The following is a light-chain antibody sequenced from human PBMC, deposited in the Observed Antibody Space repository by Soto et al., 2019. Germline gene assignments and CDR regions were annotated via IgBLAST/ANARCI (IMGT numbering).Light chain of an antibody. Sequence: QSALTQPASVSGSPGQSITISCTGTSSDGVGYNYVSWYQQHPGKAPKLMIYEVSNRPSGVSNRFSGSKSGNTASLTISGLQAEDEADDYCSSYTSSSTLVFGGGTKVTVL. CDR2: EVS. V-gene: IGLV2-14*01. J-gene: IGLJ2*01. CDR1: SSDGVGYNY. CDR3: SSYTSSSTLV.